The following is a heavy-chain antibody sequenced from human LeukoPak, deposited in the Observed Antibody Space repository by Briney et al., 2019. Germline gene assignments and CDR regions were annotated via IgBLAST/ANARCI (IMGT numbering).Heavy chain of an antibody. V-gene: IGHV4-39*01. CDR2: IYYSGST. D-gene: IGHD3-22*01. J-gene: IGHJ3*02. Sequence: SETLSLTCTVSGGSISSSSYYWGWIRQPPGKGLEWIGSIYYSGSTYYNPSLKSRVTISVDTSKNQFSLKLSSVTAADTAVYYCARQDSGFPRHAAFDIWGQGTMVTVSS. CDR1: GGSISSSSYY. CDR3: ARQDSGFPRHAAFDI.